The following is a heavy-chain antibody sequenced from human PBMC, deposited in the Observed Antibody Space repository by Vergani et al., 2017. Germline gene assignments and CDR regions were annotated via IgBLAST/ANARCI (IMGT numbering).Heavy chain of an antibody. J-gene: IGHJ3*02. V-gene: IGHV3-33*01. Sequence: QVQLVESGGGVVQPGRSLRLSCAASGFTFSSYGMHWVRQAPGKGLEWVAVIWYDGSNKYYADSVKGRFTISRDNSTKTLYLQMNSLRAEDTAVYYCARVATSLFNWNFAAFDIWGQGTMVTVSS. CDR3: ARVATSLFNWNFAAFDI. D-gene: IGHD1-1*01. CDR1: GFTFSSYG. CDR2: IWYDGSNK.